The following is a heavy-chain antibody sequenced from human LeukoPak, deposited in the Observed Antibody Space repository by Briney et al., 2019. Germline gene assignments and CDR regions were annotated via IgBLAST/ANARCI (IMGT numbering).Heavy chain of an antibody. CDR1: GGSISSGGYY. CDR3: ARDAIAAAGTYYYYGMDV. V-gene: IGHV4-31*03. D-gene: IGHD6-13*01. CDR2: IYYSGST. J-gene: IGHJ6*02. Sequence: SETPFLTCTVSGGSISSGGYYWSLIRQHPGKGLEWIGYIYYSGSTYYNPSLKSRVTISVDTSKNQFSLKLSSVTAADTAVYYCARDAIAAAGTYYYYGMDVWGQGTTVTVSS.